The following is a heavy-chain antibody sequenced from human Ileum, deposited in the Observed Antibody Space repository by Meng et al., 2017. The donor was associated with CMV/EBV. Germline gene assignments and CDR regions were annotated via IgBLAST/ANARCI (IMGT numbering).Heavy chain of an antibody. V-gene: IGHV4-34*01. Sequence: VKLKQGGAGLLTPSETLSLTCAVFGGSFTGYYWSWFRQSPGKGLEWIGEITHSGRTSYNLSLKSRVTISVDMSKYQFSLKLTSVTAADTAIYYCARGLASGWPDYWGQGTLVTVSS. CDR2: ITHSGRT. J-gene: IGHJ4*02. D-gene: IGHD3-10*01. CDR3: ARGLASGWPDY. CDR1: GGSFTGYY.